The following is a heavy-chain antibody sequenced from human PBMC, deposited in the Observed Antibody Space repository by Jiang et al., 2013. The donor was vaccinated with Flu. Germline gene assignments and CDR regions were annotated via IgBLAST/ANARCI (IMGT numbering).Heavy chain of an antibody. CDR3: ARGLVVVPTAMAY. J-gene: IGHJ4*02. Sequence: SWVRQAPGQGLEWMGWISAYNGNTNYAQKFQGRVTMTTDTSTSTAYMELRSLRSDDTAVYYCARGLVVVPTAMAYWGQGTLVTVSS. D-gene: IGHD2-2*01. V-gene: IGHV1-18*01. CDR2: ISAYNGNT.